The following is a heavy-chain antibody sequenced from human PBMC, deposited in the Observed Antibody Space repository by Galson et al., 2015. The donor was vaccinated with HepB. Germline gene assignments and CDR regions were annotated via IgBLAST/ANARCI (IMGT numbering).Heavy chain of an antibody. CDR2: IWYDGSNK. Sequence: SLRLSCAAPGFTFSSYGMHWVRQAPGKGLEWVAVIWYDGSNKYYADSVKGRFTISRDNSKNALYLQMNSLRAEDTAVYYCAKDRSSKTYYGADYWGQGTLVTVSS. CDR1: GFTFSSYG. V-gene: IGHV3-33*06. CDR3: AKDRSSKTYYGADY. D-gene: IGHD3-10*01. J-gene: IGHJ4*02.